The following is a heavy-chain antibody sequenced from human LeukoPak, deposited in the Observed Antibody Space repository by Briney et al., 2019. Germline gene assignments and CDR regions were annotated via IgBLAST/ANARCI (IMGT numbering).Heavy chain of an antibody. V-gene: IGHV3-30*02. J-gene: IGHJ4*02. CDR1: RFTFSSYG. CDR2: IRYDGSNK. D-gene: IGHD3-3*01. CDR3: AKDYYDFWSGYLDY. Sequence: GGSLRLSCAASRFTFSSYGMHWVRQAPGKGLEWVAFIRYDGSNKYYADSVKGRFTISRDNSKNTLYLQMNSLRAEDTAVYYCAKDYYDFWSGYLDYWGQGTLVTVSS.